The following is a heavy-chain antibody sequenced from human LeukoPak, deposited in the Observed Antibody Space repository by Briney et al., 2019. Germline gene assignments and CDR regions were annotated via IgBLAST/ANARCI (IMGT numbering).Heavy chain of an antibody. CDR1: GFTFSSYE. D-gene: IGHD3-22*01. V-gene: IGHV3-21*01. CDR3: ARDLIYYDSSGSDY. CDR2: ITTSSIYI. J-gene: IGHJ4*02. Sequence: GGSLRLSCAASGFTFSSYEMNWVRQAPGKGLEWVSSITTSSIYIYYADSVKGRFTISRDNAKNSLYLQMNSLRAEDTAVYYCARDLIYYDSSGSDYWGQGTLVTVSS.